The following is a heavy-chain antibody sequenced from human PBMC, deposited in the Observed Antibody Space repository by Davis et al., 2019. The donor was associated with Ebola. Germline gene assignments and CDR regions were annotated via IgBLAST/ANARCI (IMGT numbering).Heavy chain of an antibody. CDR2: ISGSGGST. CDR1: GFTFSSYA. Sequence: PGGSLRLSCAASGFTFSSYAMSWVRQAPGKGLEWVSAISGSGGSTYYADSVKGRFTISRDNSKNTLYLQMNSLRAEDTAVYYCAKDRRGIAAVLDYFDYWGQGTLVTVSS. V-gene: IGHV3-23*01. D-gene: IGHD6-13*01. J-gene: IGHJ4*02. CDR3: AKDRRGIAAVLDYFDY.